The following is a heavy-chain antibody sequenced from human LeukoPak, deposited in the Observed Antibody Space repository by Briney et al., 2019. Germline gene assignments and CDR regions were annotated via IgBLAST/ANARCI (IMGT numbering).Heavy chain of an antibody. CDR3: AKVNYHCSSTSCYHPQASEGYFDL. D-gene: IGHD2-2*01. CDR1: GFAFSSYV. CDR2: ISGSGGNT. J-gene: IGHJ2*01. Sequence: GGSLRLSCAASGFAFSSYVISWVRQAPGKGLEWVSTISGSGGNTYYADSVKGRFTISRDNSENTLYLQMNSLRAEDTAVYYCAKVNYHCSSTSCYHPQASEGYFDLWGRGTLVTVSS. V-gene: IGHV3-23*01.